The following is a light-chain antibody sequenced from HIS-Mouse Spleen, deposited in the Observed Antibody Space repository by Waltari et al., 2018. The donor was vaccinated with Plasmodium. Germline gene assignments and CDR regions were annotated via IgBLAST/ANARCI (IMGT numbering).Light chain of an antibody. V-gene: IGLV3-10*01. CDR2: EDS. J-gene: IGLJ3*02. CDR1: ALPQKY. CDR3: YSTDSSGNHRV. Sequence: SYELTQPPSVSVSPGQTARITCSGDALPQKYAYLYQQKSGQAPVLVIYEDSKRPSGIPERVAGYSSGTMATLTISGAQVEDEADYYCYSTDSSGNHRVFGGGTKLTVL.